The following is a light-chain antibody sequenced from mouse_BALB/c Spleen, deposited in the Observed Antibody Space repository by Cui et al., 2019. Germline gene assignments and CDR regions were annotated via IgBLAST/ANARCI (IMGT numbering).Light chain of an antibody. CDR3: QHFWSTPYT. V-gene: IGKV12-41*01. Sequence: IQMPQSPASLSASVGETVIITCRASGNSQNDLAWYQQKQGKSPQLLVYNAKTLAEGVPSRFSGSGSGTQYSLKINSLQPEDFGSYYGQHFWSTPYTFGGGTKLEIK. CDR2: NAK. J-gene: IGKJ2*01. CDR1: GNSQND.